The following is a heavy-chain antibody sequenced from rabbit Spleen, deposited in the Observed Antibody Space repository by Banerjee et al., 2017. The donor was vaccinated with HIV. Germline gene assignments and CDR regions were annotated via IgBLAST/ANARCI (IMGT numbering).Heavy chain of an antibody. Sequence: QEQLKESGGGLVQPGGSLKLSCKASGFTLSSYYMNWVRQAPGKGLEWIGCIFSSSDITWYATWAKGRFTISKTSSTTVTLQMTSLTAADTATYFCARDTSSSFSSYGMDLWGQGTLVTVS. J-gene: IGHJ6*01. CDR2: IFSSSDIT. CDR1: GFTLSSYYM. D-gene: IGHD1-1*01. V-gene: IGHV1S45*01. CDR3: ARDTSSSFSSYGMDL.